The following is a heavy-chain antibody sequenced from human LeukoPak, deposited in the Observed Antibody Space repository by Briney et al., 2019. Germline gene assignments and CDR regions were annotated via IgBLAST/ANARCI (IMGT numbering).Heavy chain of an antibody. CDR1: SGSISTSNYY. V-gene: IGHV4-39*07. CDR3: ARERVGATTNYDAFDI. CDR2: IFYSGST. Sequence: PSETLSLTCTVSSGSISTSNYYWGWVRQPPGKALEWIGNIFYSGSTYYSPSLKSRVTISVDTSKNQFSLKLSSVTAADTAVYYCARERVGATTNYDAFDIWGQGTMVTVSS. J-gene: IGHJ3*02. D-gene: IGHD1-26*01.